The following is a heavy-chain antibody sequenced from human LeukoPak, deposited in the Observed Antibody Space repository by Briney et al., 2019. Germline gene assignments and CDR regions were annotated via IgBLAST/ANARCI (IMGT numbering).Heavy chain of an antibody. D-gene: IGHD3-3*01. CDR1: GFTFSSYA. V-gene: IGHV3-64*01. CDR3: ARGLPSGGVVIIRYYYYGMDV. Sequence: PGGSLRPSCAASGFTFSSYAMHWVRQAPGKGLEYVSAISSNGGSTYYANSVKGRFTISRDNSKNTLYLQMGSLRAEDTAVYYCARGLPSGGVVIIRYYYYGMDVWGQGTTVTVSS. J-gene: IGHJ6*02. CDR2: ISSNGGST.